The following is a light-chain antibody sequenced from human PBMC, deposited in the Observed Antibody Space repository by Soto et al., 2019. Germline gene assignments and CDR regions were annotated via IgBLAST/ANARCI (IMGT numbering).Light chain of an antibody. V-gene: IGLV1-40*01. CDR2: GNS. Sequence: QSVLTQPPSVSGAPGQRVTISCTGSSSNIGAGYDVHWYQQLPGTAPKLLIDGNSNRRSGVPDRFSGFNSGTSASLAITGLLAEDEADYYCQSYDSSLSGYVFGTGTKVTVL. CDR3: QSYDSSLSGYV. CDR1: SSNIGAGYD. J-gene: IGLJ1*01.